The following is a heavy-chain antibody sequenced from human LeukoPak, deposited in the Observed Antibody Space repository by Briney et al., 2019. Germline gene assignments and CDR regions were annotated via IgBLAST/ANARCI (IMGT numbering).Heavy chain of an antibody. J-gene: IGHJ6*02. V-gene: IGHV6-1*01. D-gene: IGHD2/OR15-2a*01. CDR3: AKEPGAFLPSPPTNYYSSGMDV. Sequence: SQTLSLTCAISGDSVSSNSAAWNWIRQSPSRGLEWLGRTYYRSKWYNDYAVSVKSRITINPDTSKNQFSLQLNSVTLEDTAVYYCAKEPGAFLPSPPTNYYSSGMDVWAQGPPVTVSS. CDR2: TYYRSKWYN. CDR1: GDSVSSNSAA.